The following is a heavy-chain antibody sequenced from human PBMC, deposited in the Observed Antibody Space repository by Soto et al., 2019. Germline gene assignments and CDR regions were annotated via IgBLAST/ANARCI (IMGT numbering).Heavy chain of an antibody. CDR1: GFTFSSYS. CDR3: ARVLPNYYYYYMDV. CDR2: ISSSSSYI. Sequence: PGGSLRLSCAASGFTFSSYSMNWVRQAPGKGLEWVSSISSSSSYIYYADSVKGRFTISRDNAKNSLYLQMNSLRAEDTAVYYCARVLPNYYYYYMDVWGKGTTVTVSS. V-gene: IGHV3-21*01. J-gene: IGHJ6*03.